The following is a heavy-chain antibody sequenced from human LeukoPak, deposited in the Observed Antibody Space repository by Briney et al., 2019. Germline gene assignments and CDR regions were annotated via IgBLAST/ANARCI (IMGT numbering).Heavy chain of an antibody. V-gene: IGHV1-46*01. D-gene: IGHD6-19*01. CDR3: AREWYSSGHKAPEYFQH. CDR2: INPSGGST. CDR1: GYTFTSYY. J-gene: IGHJ1*01. Sequence: ASVKVSCKASGYTFTSYYMHWVRQAPGQGLEWMGMINPSGGSTSYAQKFQGRVTMTRDTSTSTVYMELSSLRSEDTAVYYCAREWYSSGHKAPEYFQHWGQGTLVTVSS.